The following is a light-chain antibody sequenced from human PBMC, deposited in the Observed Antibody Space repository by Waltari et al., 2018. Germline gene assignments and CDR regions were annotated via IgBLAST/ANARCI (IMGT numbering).Light chain of an antibody. J-gene: IGLJ7*01. CDR1: SSDVGSYNF. CDR2: DVV. Sequence: QSALTQPRSVSGSPGQSVTISCSGTSSDVGSYNFVSWYQQHPAKAPKLLIYDVVKRPSGVPDRFSGSKSGNTASLTISGLQTEDESDYYCCSYAGSYTFVFGGGTQLTVL. CDR3: CSYAGSYTFV. V-gene: IGLV2-11*01.